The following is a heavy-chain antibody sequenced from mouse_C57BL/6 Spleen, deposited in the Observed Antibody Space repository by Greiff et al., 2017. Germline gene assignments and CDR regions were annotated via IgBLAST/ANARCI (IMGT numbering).Heavy chain of an antibody. J-gene: IGHJ2*01. Sequence: VQLQQPGAELVRPGSSVKLSCKASGYTFTSYWMHWVKQRPIQGLEWIGNIDPSDSETHYNQKFKDKATLTVAKSSSTAYMQLSSLTSEDSAVYYCARANYYGSSYFYFDYWGQGTTLTVSS. CDR3: ARANYYGSSYFYFDY. CDR2: IDPSDSET. V-gene: IGHV1-52*01. CDR1: GYTFTSYW. D-gene: IGHD1-1*01.